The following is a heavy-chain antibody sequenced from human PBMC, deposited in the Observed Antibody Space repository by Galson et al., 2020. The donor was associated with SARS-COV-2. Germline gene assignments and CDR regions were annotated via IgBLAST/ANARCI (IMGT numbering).Heavy chain of an antibody. CDR1: GFTFDSYA. J-gene: IGHJ4*02. CDR3: AKYEGFSSSSYYFDN. V-gene: IGHV3-23*01. CDR2: TSGSGATT. D-gene: IGHD6-6*01. Sequence: GGSLRLSCVASGFTFDSYAMAWVRQAPGKGLEWVSTTSGSGATTFYADSVKGRFTISRDNYKNTLFLQLNSLRAEDTAVYYCAKYEGFSSSSYYFDNWGQGTLGTVSS.